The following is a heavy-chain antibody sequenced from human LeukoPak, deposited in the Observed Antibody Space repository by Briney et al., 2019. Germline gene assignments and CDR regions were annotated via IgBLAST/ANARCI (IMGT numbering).Heavy chain of an antibody. CDR3: AGAPPR. Sequence: GGSLRLSCAASGFTFSSYAMHWVRQAPGKGLEWVAVISYDGSNKYYADSVKGRFTISRDNSKNTLYLQMNSLRAEDTAVYYCAGAPPRWGQGTLVTVSS. CDR1: GFTFSSYA. V-gene: IGHV3-30-3*01. CDR2: ISYDGSNK. J-gene: IGHJ4*02.